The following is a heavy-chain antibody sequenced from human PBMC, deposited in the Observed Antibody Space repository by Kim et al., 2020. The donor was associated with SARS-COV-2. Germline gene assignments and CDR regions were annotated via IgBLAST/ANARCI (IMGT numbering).Heavy chain of an antibody. V-gene: IGHV3-21*01. D-gene: IGHD2-2*01. Sequence: GGSLRLSCAASGFTFSSYSMNWVRQAPGKGLEWVSSISSSSSYIYYADSVKGRFTISRDNAKNSLYLQMNSLRAEETAVYYCARLAKGIVVVPAANSDYWGQRTLVTVSS. CDR3: ARLAKGIVVVPAANSDY. CDR2: ISSSSSYI. CDR1: GFTFSSYS. J-gene: IGHJ4*02.